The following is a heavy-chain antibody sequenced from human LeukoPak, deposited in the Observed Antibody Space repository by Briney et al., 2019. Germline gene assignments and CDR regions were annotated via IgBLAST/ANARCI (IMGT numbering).Heavy chain of an antibody. J-gene: IGHJ4*02. Sequence: PSETLSLTCAVYGGSFSGYYWSWIRQPPGKGLEWIGSIYYRGTTYYNPSLKSRVTISVDTSKNQFSLKLSSVTAGDTAVYYCARLTEGNTYGHEGTFDYWGQGTLVTVSS. D-gene: IGHD5-18*01. CDR3: ARLTEGNTYGHEGTFDY. CDR1: GGSFSGYY. V-gene: IGHV4-34*01. CDR2: IYYRGTT.